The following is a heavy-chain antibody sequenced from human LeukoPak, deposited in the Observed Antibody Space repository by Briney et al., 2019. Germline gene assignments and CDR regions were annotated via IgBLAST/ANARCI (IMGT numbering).Heavy chain of an antibody. CDR1: GFSFSSYA. CDR3: ARVGCSSTSCPYYYYYMDV. Sequence: TGGSPRLSCAASGFSFSSYALRWVRQAPGKGLEYVSAICSIGGSTYYANTVKGRFTIARDNSKNTLYLQMGSLRAEDMAVYYCARVGCSSTSCPYYYYYMDVWGKGTTVTVSS. D-gene: IGHD2-2*01. CDR2: ICSIGGST. V-gene: IGHV3-64*01. J-gene: IGHJ6*03.